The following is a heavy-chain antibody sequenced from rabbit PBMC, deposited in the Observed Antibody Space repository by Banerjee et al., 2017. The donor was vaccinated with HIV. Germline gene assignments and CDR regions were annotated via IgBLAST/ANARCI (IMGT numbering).Heavy chain of an antibody. D-gene: IGHD7-1*01. CDR3: ARDLAAVTGWNFGL. Sequence: QEQLEESGGDLVQPEGSLTLTCKASGLDFSSSYWICWVRQAPGKGLEWIACIDAGSGGSTYYASWAKGRFTISKTSSTSVTLQMTSLTAADTATYFCARDLAAVTGWNFGLWGQGTLVTV. V-gene: IGHV1S45*01. CDR1: GLDFSSSYW. J-gene: IGHJ4*01. CDR2: IDAGSGGST.